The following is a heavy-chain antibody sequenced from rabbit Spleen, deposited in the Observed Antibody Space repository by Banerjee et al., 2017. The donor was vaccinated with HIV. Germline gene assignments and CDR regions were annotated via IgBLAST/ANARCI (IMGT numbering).Heavy chain of an antibody. V-gene: IGHV1S45*01. J-gene: IGHJ4*01. CDR2: IGTGSGST. CDR1: GFSFSSGYY. CDR3: ASAYSDIYFNL. D-gene: IGHD6-1*01. Sequence: QEQLEESGGGLVKPGASLTLTCKASGFSFSSGYYISWVRQAPGKGLEWIGCIGTGSGSTWYANRAKGRFTISKTSSTTVTLQMTSLTAADTATYFCASAYSDIYFNLWGQGTLVTVS.